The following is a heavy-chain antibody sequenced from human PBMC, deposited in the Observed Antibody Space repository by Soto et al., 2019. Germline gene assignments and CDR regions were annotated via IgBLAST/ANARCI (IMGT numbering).Heavy chain of an antibody. D-gene: IGHD6-19*01. V-gene: IGHV3-33*01. Sequence: GGSLRLSCAASGFTFSSYGMHWVRQAPGKGLEWVAVIWYDGSNKYYADSVKGRFTISRENSKNTLYLQMNSLRAEDTAVYYCARDFSSPPYSSGWYRFYYYYYMDVWGKGTTVTVSS. J-gene: IGHJ6*03. CDR1: GFTFSSYG. CDR2: IWYDGSNK. CDR3: ARDFSSPPYSSGWYRFYYYYYMDV.